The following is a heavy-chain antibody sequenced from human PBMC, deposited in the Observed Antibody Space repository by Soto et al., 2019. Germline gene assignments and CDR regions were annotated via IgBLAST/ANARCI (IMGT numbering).Heavy chain of an antibody. Sequence: SETLSLTCTVSGGSISSYYWSWIRQPPGKGLEWIGNVVHTGSTHYNPSPKSRVTISMERSKNQFSLNLGSVTAADTAVYYCGGDDYNNHGGPRYWGQGTRVT. J-gene: IGHJ4*02. D-gene: IGHD4-4*01. V-gene: IGHV4-59*04. CDR3: GGDDYNNHGGPRY. CDR1: GGSISSYY. CDR2: VVHTGST.